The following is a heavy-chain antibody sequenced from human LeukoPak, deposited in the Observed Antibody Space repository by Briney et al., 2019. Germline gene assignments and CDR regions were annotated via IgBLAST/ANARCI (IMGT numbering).Heavy chain of an antibody. CDR2: IDAKSGGT. D-gene: IGHD6-13*01. V-gene: IGHV1-2*02. J-gene: IGHJ5*02. Sequence: ASVKVSCKAFGYTFTGHYMHWVRQAPGQGLEWMGWIDAKSGGTKYAQRFQGRVTMNRERSINTGYIDVSGLPSDDTAGCYFPGWRGYSSSWSGPFCASGQGTLVTVSS. CDR1: GYTFTGHY. CDR3: PGWRGYSSSWSGPFCA.